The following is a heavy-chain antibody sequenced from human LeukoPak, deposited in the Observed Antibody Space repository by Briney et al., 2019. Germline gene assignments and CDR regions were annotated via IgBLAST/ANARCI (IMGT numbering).Heavy chain of an antibody. CDR1: GGTFSSYA. CDR3: ARDGYYDSSGYYQGGY. J-gene: IGHJ4*02. Sequence: SVTVSCKASGGTFSSYAISWVRPAPGQGLEWMGGIIPIFGTANYAQKFQGRVTITADESTSTAYMELSSLRSEDTAVYYCARDGYYDSSGYYQGGYWGQGTLVTVSS. D-gene: IGHD3-22*01. V-gene: IGHV1-69*13. CDR2: IIPIFGTA.